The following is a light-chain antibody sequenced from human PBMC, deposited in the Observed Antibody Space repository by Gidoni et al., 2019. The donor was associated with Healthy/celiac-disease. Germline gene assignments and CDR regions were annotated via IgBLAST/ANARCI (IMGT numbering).Light chain of an antibody. CDR2: AAS. V-gene: IGKV1-39*01. CDR3: QQSYSTLALT. Sequence: QSPSSLSASVGDRVTITCRASQSISSYLNWYQQKPGKAPKLLIYAASSLQSGVPSRFSGSGSGTDFTLTISSLQPEDFATYYCQQSYSTLALTFGGXTKVEIK. CDR1: QSISSY. J-gene: IGKJ4*01.